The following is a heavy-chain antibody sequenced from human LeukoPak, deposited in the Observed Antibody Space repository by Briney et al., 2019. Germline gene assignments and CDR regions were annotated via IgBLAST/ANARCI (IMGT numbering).Heavy chain of an antibody. D-gene: IGHD6-6*01. CDR2: ISGSGDST. Sequence: QSGGSLRLSCAASGLTLGNYWMSWVRQAPGKGLEWVSAISGSGDSTYAVSVKGRFTISRDYSKNTLYLQMNSLRAEDTAIYYCAKSGSSRFDPWGQGTLVTVSS. CDR1: GLTLGNYW. CDR3: AKSGSSRFDP. J-gene: IGHJ5*02. V-gene: IGHV3-23*01.